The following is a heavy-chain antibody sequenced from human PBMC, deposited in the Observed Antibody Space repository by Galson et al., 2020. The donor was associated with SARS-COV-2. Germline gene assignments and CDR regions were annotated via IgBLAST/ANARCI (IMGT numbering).Heavy chain of an antibody. CDR1: GYTFTSYG. CDR3: AREAGPNYDILTGYYRTVAFDI. CDR2: ISAYNGNT. Sequence: ASVKVSCKASGYTFTSYGISWVRQAPGQGLEWMGWISAYNGNTNYAQKLQGRVTMTTDTSTSTAYMELRSLRSDDTAVYYCAREAGPNYDILTGYYRTVAFDIWGQGTMVTVSS. J-gene: IGHJ3*02. V-gene: IGHV1-18*04. D-gene: IGHD3-9*01.